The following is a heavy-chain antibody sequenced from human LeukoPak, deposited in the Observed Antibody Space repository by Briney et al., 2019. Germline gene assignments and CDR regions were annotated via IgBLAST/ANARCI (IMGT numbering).Heavy chain of an antibody. CDR2: ISSSGSTI. V-gene: IGHV3-48*04. Sequence: GGSLRLSFAASGFTFSTYWMHWVRQAPGKGLEWVSYISSSGSTIYYADSVKGRFTISRDNAKNSLYLQMNSLRAEDTAVYYCAITIAAQDYWGQGTLVTVSS. J-gene: IGHJ4*02. CDR3: AITIAAQDY. CDR1: GFTFSTYW. D-gene: IGHD6-13*01.